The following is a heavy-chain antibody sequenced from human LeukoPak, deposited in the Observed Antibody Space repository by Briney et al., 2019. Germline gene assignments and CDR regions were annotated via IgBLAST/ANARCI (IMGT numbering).Heavy chain of an antibody. V-gene: IGHV3-53*01. CDR1: GFTVSSNY. D-gene: IGHD5-24*01. Sequence: GGSLRLSCAASGFTVSSNYMSWVRQAPGKGLEWVSVIYSGGSTYYADSVKGRFTISRDNSKNTPYLQMNSLRAEDTAVYYCAKDFQRMATILDYWGQGTLVTVSS. CDR2: IYSGGST. J-gene: IGHJ4*02. CDR3: AKDFQRMATILDY.